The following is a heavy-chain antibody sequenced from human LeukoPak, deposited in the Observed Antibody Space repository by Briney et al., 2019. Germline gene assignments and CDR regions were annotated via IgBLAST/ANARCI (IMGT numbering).Heavy chain of an antibody. CDR1: GFTLSSYE. D-gene: IGHD1-1*01. Sequence: PGGSLRPSCAASGFTLSSYEMNWVRQAPGKGLEWVSYISSSGSTIYYADSVKGRFTISRDNAKNSLYLQMNSLRAEDTAVYYCARERTGGKLTWGQGTLVTVSS. CDR3: ARERTGGKLT. J-gene: IGHJ5*02. CDR2: ISSSGSTI. V-gene: IGHV3-48*03.